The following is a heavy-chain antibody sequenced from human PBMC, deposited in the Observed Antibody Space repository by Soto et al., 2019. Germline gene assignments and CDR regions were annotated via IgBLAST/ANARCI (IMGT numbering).Heavy chain of an antibody. CDR2: IWYDGSNK. Sequence: QVQLVESGGGVVQPGRSLRLSCAASGFTFSRYGLHWVRQAPGKGLEWVAVIWYDGSNKYYADSVKGRFTISRDNSKNTLYLQMNSLRAEDTAVYYCAREDWSSSWYWFDYWGQGTLVTVSS. D-gene: IGHD6-13*01. J-gene: IGHJ4*02. CDR3: AREDWSSSWYWFDY. V-gene: IGHV3-33*01. CDR1: GFTFSRYG.